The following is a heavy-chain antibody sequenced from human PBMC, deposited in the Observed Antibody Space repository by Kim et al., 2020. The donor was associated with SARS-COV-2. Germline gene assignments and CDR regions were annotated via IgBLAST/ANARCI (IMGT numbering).Heavy chain of an antibody. CDR3: ARDFFPGSSWYGGTFDY. J-gene: IGHJ4*02. Sequence: VKGRFTISRDNAKNSLYLQMNSLRAEDTAVYYCARDFFPGSSWYGGTFDYWGQGTLVTVSS. V-gene: IGHV3-11*06. D-gene: IGHD6-13*01.